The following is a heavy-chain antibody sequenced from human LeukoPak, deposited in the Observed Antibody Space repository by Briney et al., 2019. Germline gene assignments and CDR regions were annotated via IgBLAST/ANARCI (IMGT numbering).Heavy chain of an antibody. CDR1: GASISSGSFY. V-gene: IGHV4-61*02. Sequence: SETLSLPCTVSGASISSGSFYWRWLRQPAGKGLEWIGRIYTSGSTTSVSTNYNPSLKSRVTISVDTSKNQFSLRLSSVTAADTAVYYCARVDYDSRGSYYDNWFDPWGQGSLVTVSS. J-gene: IGHJ5*02. CDR3: ARVDYDSRGSYYDNWFDP. D-gene: IGHD3-22*01. CDR2: IYTSGSTTSVST.